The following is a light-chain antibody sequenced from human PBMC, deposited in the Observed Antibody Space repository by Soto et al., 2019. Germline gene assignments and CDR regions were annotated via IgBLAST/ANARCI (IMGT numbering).Light chain of an antibody. CDR3: QQYGSFPGT. J-gene: IGKJ2*01. CDR2: GAS. V-gene: IGKV3-20*01. CDR1: QSVSSSY. Sequence: EIVLTQSPGTLSLSPGERATLSCRASQSVSSSYLAWYQQKPGQAPRLLIYGASSRATGIPDRFSGSGSGTDFTLTISRLEPEDCAVYYCQQYGSFPGTFGQGTKLEIK.